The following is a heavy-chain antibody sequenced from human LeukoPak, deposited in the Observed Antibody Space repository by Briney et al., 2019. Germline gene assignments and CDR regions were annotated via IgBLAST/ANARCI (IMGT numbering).Heavy chain of an antibody. V-gene: IGHV3-30*02. CDR3: AKDEVRQIDY. J-gene: IGHJ4*02. D-gene: IGHD3-10*01. Sequence: GGSLRLSCAASEFTFSSYGMHWVRQAPGKGLEWVAFIRYDGSNKYYADSVKGRFTISRDNSKNTLYLQMNSLRAEDTAVYYCAKDEVRQIDYWGQGTLVTVSS. CDR2: IRYDGSNK. CDR1: EFTFSSYG.